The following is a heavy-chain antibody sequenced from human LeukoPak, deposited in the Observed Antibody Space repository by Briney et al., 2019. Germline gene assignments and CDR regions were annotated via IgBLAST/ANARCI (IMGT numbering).Heavy chain of an antibody. D-gene: IGHD3-10*01. V-gene: IGHV3-9*01. CDR2: ISWNSGGI. J-gene: IGHJ4*02. Sequence: PGGSLRLSCAASGFTFDDYAMHWVRQAPGKGLEWVSGISWNSGGIGYADSVKGRFTISRDNAKNSLYLQMNSLRAEDTALYYCAKDKYYYGSGSYPRPFDYWGQGTLVTVSS. CDR3: AKDKYYYGSGSYPRPFDY. CDR1: GFTFDDYA.